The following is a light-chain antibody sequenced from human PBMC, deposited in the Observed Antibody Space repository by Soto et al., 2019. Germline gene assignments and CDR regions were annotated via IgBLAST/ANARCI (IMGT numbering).Light chain of an antibody. CDR3: QQAYDIPRT. J-gene: IGKJ1*01. CDR2: TAS. V-gene: IGKV1-39*01. CDR1: QSIDTY. Sequence: DIQMTQSPSSLSASEGDRVTIPCRASQSIDTYLNWYQQKPGKAPKLLNYTASSLHSGVPSRFSGSGSGTDFTLTINSLQPEDFATYYCQQAYDIPRTFGQGTKVDIK.